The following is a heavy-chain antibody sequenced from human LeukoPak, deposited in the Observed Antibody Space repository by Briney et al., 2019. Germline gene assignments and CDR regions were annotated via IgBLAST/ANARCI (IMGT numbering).Heavy chain of an antibody. J-gene: IGHJ4*02. CDR1: GFTFSSYA. CDR2: ISNDGSNK. V-gene: IGHV3-30-3*01. D-gene: IGHD3-10*01. Sequence: GKSLRLSCAASGFTFSSYAMHWVRQAPGKGLEWVSLISNDGSNKYYADSVKGRFTISRDNSKNTLYLQVNSLRADDTAVYYCARDGNYYGSGSPHYWGQGTPVTVSS. CDR3: ARDGNYYGSGSPHY.